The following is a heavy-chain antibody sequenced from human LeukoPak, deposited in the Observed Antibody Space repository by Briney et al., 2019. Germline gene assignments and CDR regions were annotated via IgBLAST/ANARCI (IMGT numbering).Heavy chain of an antibody. D-gene: IGHD1-26*01. Sequence: SETLSLTCAVYGGSFSGYYWSWIRQPPGKGLEWIGRIYTSGSTNYNPSLKSRVTMSVDTSKNQFSLKLTSVSADTAVYYCARTFGTYQYYFDYWGQGSLVAVSS. CDR2: IYTSGST. CDR1: GGSFSGYY. J-gene: IGHJ4*02. V-gene: IGHV4-59*10. CDR3: ARTFGTYQYYFDY.